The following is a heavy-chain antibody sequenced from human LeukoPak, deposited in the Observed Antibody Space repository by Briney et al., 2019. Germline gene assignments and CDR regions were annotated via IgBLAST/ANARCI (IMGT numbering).Heavy chain of an antibody. CDR3: TTDKYDGSGYYVDY. Sequence: GGSLRLSCAASGFTFSNAWMIWVRQAPGKGLEWVGRIKSKTDGGTTDYAAPVKGRFTISRDDSKNTLYLQMHSLKTEDTAVYYCTTDKYDGSGYYVDYWGQGTLVTVSS. J-gene: IGHJ4*02. CDR2: IKSKTDGGTT. V-gene: IGHV3-15*07. CDR1: GFTFSNAW. D-gene: IGHD3-22*01.